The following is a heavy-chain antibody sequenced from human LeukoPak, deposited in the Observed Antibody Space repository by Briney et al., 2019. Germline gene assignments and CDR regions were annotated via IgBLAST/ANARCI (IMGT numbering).Heavy chain of an antibody. CDR1: GFTFDVYG. V-gene: IGHV3-20*01. CDR3: ARDGKRVTTQFYYYGIDL. Sequence: GGSLRLSCTAAGFTFDVYGMSWVRQNPGKGLEWVAGITWNGGSTDYAVSVRGRFSISRDNAKKSVYLQMNSLRAEDAALYHCARDGKRVTTQFYYYGIDLWGQGTTVTVSS. J-gene: IGHJ6*02. CDR2: ITWNGGST. D-gene: IGHD3-3*01.